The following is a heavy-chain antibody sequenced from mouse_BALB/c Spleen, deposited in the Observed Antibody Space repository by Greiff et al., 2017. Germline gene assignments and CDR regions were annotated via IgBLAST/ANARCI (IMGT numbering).Heavy chain of an antibody. CDR2: IWGDGST. Sequence: VKLMESGPGLVAPSQSLSITCTVSGFSLTGYGVNWVRQPPGKGLEWLGMIWGDGSTDYNSALKSRLSISKDNSKSQVFLKMNSLQTDDTARYYCARETGYYGSYAMDYWGQGTSVTVSS. J-gene: IGHJ4*01. CDR1: GFSLTGYG. D-gene: IGHD2-3*01. V-gene: IGHV2-6-7*01. CDR3: ARETGYYGSYAMDY.